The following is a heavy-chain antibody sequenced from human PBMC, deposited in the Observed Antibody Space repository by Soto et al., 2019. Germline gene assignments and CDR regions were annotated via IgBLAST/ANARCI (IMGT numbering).Heavy chain of an antibody. CDR2: IYPGDSDT. D-gene: IGHD3-9*01. CDR3: ARLTYYDILDVRRYYGMDV. Sequence: GESLKISCKGSGYSFTSYWIGWVRQMPGKGLELMGIIYPGDSDTRYSPSFQDQVTISADKSISTAYLQWSSLKASDTAMYYCARLTYYDILDVRRYYGMDVWGQGTTVTVS. V-gene: IGHV5-51*01. CDR1: GYSFTSYW. J-gene: IGHJ6*02.